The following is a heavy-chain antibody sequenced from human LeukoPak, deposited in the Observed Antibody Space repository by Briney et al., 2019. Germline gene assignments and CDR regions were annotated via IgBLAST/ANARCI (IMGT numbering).Heavy chain of an antibody. D-gene: IGHD2-2*01. Sequence: PSETLSLTCTVSGYSISSGYYWGWIRQPPGKGLEWIGSIYHSGSTYYNPSLKSRVTISVDTSKNQFSLKLSSVTAADTAVYYCARDLVWEVEPAARGNNWFDPWGQGTLVTVSS. CDR1: GYSISSGYY. CDR2: IYHSGST. CDR3: ARDLVWEVEPAARGNNWFDP. V-gene: IGHV4-38-2*02. J-gene: IGHJ5*02.